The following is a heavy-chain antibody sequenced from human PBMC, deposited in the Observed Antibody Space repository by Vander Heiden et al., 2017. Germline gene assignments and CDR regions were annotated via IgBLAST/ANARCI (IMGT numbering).Heavy chain of an antibody. CDR1: GFTFTSYS. CDR3: ATSPGYSTRWFDY. V-gene: IGHV3-21*01. J-gene: IGHJ4*02. CDR2: ISISSSYI. D-gene: IGHD6-13*01. Sequence: EVQLVESGGGLVKPGGCLSLSCAASGFTFTSYSMNWVRQAPGKGPEWVSYISISSSYIYYTDSVKGRFHISRDNAKNSLFLEMNSLRAEDTAVYYCATSPGYSTRWFDYWGQGTLVTVSS.